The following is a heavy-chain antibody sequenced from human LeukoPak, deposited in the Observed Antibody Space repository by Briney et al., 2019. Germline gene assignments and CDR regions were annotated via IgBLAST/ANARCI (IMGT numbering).Heavy chain of an antibody. D-gene: IGHD1-20*01. Sequence: RSGGSLRLSCAASGFTFSTYTMSWVRQAPGKGLEWVSTISGSGGSTYSADSVKGRFSISRDNSKYTLYLQMNNLRAEDTAVYYSAKEGGDTWTNFYFHYWGQGTLVTVSS. CDR3: AKEGGDTWTNFYFHY. V-gene: IGHV3-23*01. J-gene: IGHJ4*02. CDR2: ISGSGGST. CDR1: GFTFSTYT.